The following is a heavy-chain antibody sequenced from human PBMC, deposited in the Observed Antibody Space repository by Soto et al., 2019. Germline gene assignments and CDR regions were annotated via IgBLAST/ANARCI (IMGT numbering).Heavy chain of an antibody. J-gene: IGHJ4*02. Sequence: QVHLVQSGGGLVKPGGSLRLSYAASGFSFSDFYMNWIRQAPGKGLEWVSYISGSTSHTNYADSVRGRFTVSRDNAKNSLFLQMDSLRAEDTAIYYCARGGSGGTRGDWGQGTLVTVSS. D-gene: IGHD2-15*01. CDR3: ARGGSGGTRGD. CDR1: GFSFSDFY. V-gene: IGHV3-11*06. CDR2: ISGSTSHT.